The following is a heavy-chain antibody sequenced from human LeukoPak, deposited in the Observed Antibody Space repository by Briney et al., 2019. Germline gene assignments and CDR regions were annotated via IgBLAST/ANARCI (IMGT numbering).Heavy chain of an antibody. CDR3: ARDLGATTVTSHYWYFDL. Sequence: GGSLRLSCAASGFTFSSYSMNWVRQAPGKGLEWVSSISSSSSYIYYADSVKGRFTISRDNAKNSLYLQMNSLRAEDTAVYYCARDLGATTVTSHYWYFDLWGRGTLVTVSS. CDR1: GFTFSSYS. D-gene: IGHD1-26*01. J-gene: IGHJ2*01. CDR2: ISSSSSYI. V-gene: IGHV3-21*01.